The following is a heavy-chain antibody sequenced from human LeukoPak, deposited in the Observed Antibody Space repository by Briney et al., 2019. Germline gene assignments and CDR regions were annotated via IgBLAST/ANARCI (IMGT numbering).Heavy chain of an antibody. CDR3: ARDYYDSSGRHPPDY. D-gene: IGHD3-22*01. CDR2: ISSSSSTI. J-gene: IGHJ4*02. Sequence: PGGSLRLSCAASGFTFSSYSMNWVRQAPGKGLEWVSYISSSSSTIYYADSVKGRFTISRDNAKNSLYLQMNSLRDEDTAVYYCARDYYDSSGRHPPDYWGQGTLVTVSS. CDR1: GFTFSSYS. V-gene: IGHV3-48*02.